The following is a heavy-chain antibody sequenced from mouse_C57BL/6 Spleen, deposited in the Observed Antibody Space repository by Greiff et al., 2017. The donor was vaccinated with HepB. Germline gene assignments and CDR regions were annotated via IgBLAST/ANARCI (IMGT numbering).Heavy chain of an antibody. CDR1: GYTFTDYE. V-gene: IGHV1-15*01. CDR3: TRSNLTGDAMDY. J-gene: IGHJ4*01. D-gene: IGHD1-1*01. CDR2: IDPETGGT. Sequence: VQLQQSGAELVRPGASVTLSCKASGYTFTDYEMHWVKQTPVHGLEWIGAIDPETGGTAYNQKFKGKAILTADKSSSTAYMELRSLTSEDSAVYYCTRSNLTGDAMDYWGQGTSVTVSS.